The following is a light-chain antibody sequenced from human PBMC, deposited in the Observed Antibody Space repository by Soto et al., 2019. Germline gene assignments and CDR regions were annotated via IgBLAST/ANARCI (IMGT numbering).Light chain of an antibody. J-gene: IGKJ1*01. CDR2: KAS. V-gene: IGKV1-5*03. CDR3: QQYRSYWP. CDR1: QSINSW. Sequence: IHITHSPSTLASSVLYILSITCLASQSINSWLACYQQKPGKAPHLLLYKASHFQSGVPSRFRGRGSGTEFTLTISSLQPDDFAPYYCQQYRSYWPFGQGPKADI.